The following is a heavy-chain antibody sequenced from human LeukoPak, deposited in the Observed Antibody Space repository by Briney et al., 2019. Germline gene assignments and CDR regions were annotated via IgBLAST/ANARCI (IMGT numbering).Heavy chain of an antibody. J-gene: IGHJ4*02. Sequence: ASVKVSCKASGYTFTSYYMHWVRQAPGQGLEWMGIINPSGGSTSYAQKFQGRVTMTEDTSTDTAYMELSSLRSEDTAVYYCATTGGSSGYYLDYWGQGTLVTVSS. D-gene: IGHD3-22*01. CDR2: INPSGGST. CDR1: GYTFTSYY. CDR3: ATTGGSSGYYLDY. V-gene: IGHV1-46*01.